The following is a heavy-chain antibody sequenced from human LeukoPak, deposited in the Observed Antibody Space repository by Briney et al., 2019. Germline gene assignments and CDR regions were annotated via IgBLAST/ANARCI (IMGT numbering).Heavy chain of an antibody. CDR1: GFSFTAYS. Sequence: GGSLRLSCAASGFSFTAYSMNWVRQAPGRGLEWISYIGPGGDIYYADSVTGRFTVSRDTAKNSLYLQMNGLRVEDAAVYYCARRFDSWGQGTLVTVSS. V-gene: IGHV3-48*01. CDR2: IGPGGDI. J-gene: IGHJ4*02. CDR3: ARRFDS.